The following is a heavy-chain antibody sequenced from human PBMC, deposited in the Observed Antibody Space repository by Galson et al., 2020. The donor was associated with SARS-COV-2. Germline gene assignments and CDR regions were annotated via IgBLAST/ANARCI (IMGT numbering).Heavy chain of an antibody. J-gene: IGHJ4*02. CDR1: GFSLSTSGVG. Sequence: SGPTLVKPTQTLTLTCTFSGFSLSTSGVGVGWIRQPPGKALEWLALIYWDVDKRYSPSLKSRLTITKDTSKNQVVLTMTNMDPVDTATYYCAHSGVGGYCSGGSCPPFFDYWGQGTLVTVSS. CDR2: IYWDVDK. CDR3: AHSGVGGYCSGGSCPPFFDY. V-gene: IGHV2-5*02. D-gene: IGHD2-15*01.